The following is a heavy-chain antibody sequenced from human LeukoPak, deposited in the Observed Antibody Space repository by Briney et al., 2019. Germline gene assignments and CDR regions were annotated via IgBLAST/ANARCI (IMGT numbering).Heavy chain of an antibody. CDR3: ARGAYYYED. CDR2: ISNSGDTV. Sequence: GGSLRLSCAASGFTFSDYYMTWLRQAPGKGLEWLSYISNSGDTVFYADSVKGRFTISRDNAKNSLYLQMNSLRAEDTAVYYCARGAYYYEDWGQGTLVTVSS. CDR1: GFTFSDYY. V-gene: IGHV3-11*04. D-gene: IGHD3-22*01. J-gene: IGHJ4*02.